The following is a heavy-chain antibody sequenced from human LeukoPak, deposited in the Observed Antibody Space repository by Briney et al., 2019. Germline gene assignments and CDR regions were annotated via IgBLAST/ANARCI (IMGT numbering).Heavy chain of an antibody. Sequence: KDGESLKISCQGSGYSFTDYWIGWVRQMPGKGLEWMGIIYPGDSDTRYSPSLQGQVTISADKSINTAYLQWGSLKASDTAMYYCTRHSEYCSGGNCYVNYWGQGTLVTVSS. CDR3: TRHSEYCSGGNCYVNY. D-gene: IGHD2-15*01. CDR2: IYPGDSDT. J-gene: IGHJ4*02. CDR1: GYSFTDYW. V-gene: IGHV5-51*01.